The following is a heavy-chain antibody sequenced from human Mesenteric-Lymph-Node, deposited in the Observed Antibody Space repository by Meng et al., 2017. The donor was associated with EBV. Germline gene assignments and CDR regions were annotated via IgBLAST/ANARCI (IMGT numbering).Heavy chain of an antibody. CDR1: GGLFSAYY. D-gene: IGHD3-10*01. CDR2: INHSENT. J-gene: IGHJ5*02. Sequence: QLEQWGAGLLKPSETLALPCAVYGGLFSAYYWSWIRQSPGKGLEWIGEINHSENTKYNPSLKSRVTISVDTSKNQFSLKVTSVPAADTAVYYCATHGSGSYSWFDPWGQGTLVTVSS. CDR3: ATHGSGSYSWFDP. V-gene: IGHV4-34*01.